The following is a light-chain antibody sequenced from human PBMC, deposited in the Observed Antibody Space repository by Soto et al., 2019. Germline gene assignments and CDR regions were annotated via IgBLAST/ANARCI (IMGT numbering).Light chain of an antibody. V-gene: IGLV2-14*01. CDR1: SSDVGDYKY. Sequence: QSALTQPASVSGSPGQSITISCTGPSSDVGDYKYVSWYQQHPGKAPKLMIYDVSSRPSGVSNRFSSSKSGNTASLTISGLQAEDEADYYCSSYTSRTTVVFGGGTKLTVL. CDR2: DVS. CDR3: SSYTSRTTVV. J-gene: IGLJ2*01.